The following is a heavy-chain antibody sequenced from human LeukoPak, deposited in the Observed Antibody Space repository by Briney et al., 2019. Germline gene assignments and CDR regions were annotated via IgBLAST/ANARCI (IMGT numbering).Heavy chain of an antibody. CDR1: CGSISSGSYY. Sequence: PSETLSLTCTVSCGSISSGSYYWRWIRQPAGKGLEWIGRIYTSGSTNSNPSLKSRVTISVDTSKYQFCLKLSSATAADTAVYYCARECYSNYGYYMDVWGKGTTVTVSS. J-gene: IGHJ6*03. CDR2: IYTSGST. D-gene: IGHD4-11*01. V-gene: IGHV4-61*02. CDR3: ARECYSNYGYYMDV.